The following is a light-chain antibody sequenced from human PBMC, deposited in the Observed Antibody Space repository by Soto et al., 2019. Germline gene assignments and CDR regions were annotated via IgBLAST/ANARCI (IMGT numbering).Light chain of an antibody. V-gene: IGLV2-11*01. J-gene: IGLJ1*01. CDR1: SSDVGGYNF. CDR3: CSYAGSYTLV. CDR2: DVS. Sequence: QSALTQPRSVSGSPGQSVTISCTGTSSDVGGYNFVSWYQQHPGKAPKLMVYDVSKRPSGVPDRFSGSKSGNTASLTIPGLQAEDEADYYCCSYAGSYTLVFGTGTKLTVL.